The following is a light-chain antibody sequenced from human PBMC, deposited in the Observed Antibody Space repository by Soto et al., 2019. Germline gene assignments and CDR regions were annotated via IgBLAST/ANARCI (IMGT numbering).Light chain of an antibody. J-gene: IGKJ5*01. Sequence: EIVMTQSPATLSVSPGERATLSCRASQSVSRNLAWHQQKPGQAPRILMYDASTRATGIPVRFSGSGSGTEFTLTIRSLQSEDFAVYYCQQYHNWPITFGQGPLLEI. CDR3: QQYHNWPIT. V-gene: IGKV3-15*01. CDR1: QSVSRN. CDR2: DAS.